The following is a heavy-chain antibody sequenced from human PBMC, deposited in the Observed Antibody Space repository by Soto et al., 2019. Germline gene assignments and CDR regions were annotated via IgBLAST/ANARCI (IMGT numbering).Heavy chain of an antibody. D-gene: IGHD5-18*01. J-gene: IGHJ4*02. Sequence: QVQLVQSGAEVKKPGASVKVSCQTSGYNFSAYYFNWVRQAAGQGPEWTGWLNPRNGQTGYVQKFRGRVTMTRDTSIATVYLELSRLTSEDTAIYFCARETDTSMVDYWGQGTLVTVSS. CDR3: ARETDTSMVDY. CDR1: GYNFSAYY. CDR2: LNPRNGQT. V-gene: IGHV1-8*01.